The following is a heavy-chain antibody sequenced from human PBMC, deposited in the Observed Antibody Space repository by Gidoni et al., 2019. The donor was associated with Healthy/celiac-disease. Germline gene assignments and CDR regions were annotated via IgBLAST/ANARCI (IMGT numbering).Heavy chain of an antibody. V-gene: IGHV3-7*01. CDR3: ARRDSGYSYGYYYYGMDV. D-gene: IGHD5-18*01. J-gene: IGHJ6*02. Sequence: PGKGLEWVANIKQDGSEKYYVDSVKGRFTISRDNAKNSLYLQMNSLRAEDTAVYYCARRDSGYSYGYYYYGMDVWGQGTTVTVSS. CDR2: IKQDGSEK.